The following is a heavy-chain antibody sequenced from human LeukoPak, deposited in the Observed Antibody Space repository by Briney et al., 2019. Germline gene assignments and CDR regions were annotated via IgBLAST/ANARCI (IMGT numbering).Heavy chain of an antibody. D-gene: IGHD1-26*01. CDR1: GFTFSSYA. CDR3: ARSVGATLPFDY. CDR2: ISSNGGST. J-gene: IGHJ4*02. V-gene: IGHV3-64*01. Sequence: PGGSLRLSCAASGFTFSSYAMHWVRQAPGKGLEYVSAISSNGGSTYYANSVKGRFTISRDNSKNTLYLQMGSLRAEDMAVYYCARSVGATLPFDYWGQGTLVTVSS.